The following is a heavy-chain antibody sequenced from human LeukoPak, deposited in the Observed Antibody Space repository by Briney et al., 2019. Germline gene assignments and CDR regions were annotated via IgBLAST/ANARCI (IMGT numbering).Heavy chain of an antibody. CDR2: IRCDGSKK. Sequence: PGGSLRLSCAASGFTFSTYGMHWVRQAPGKGLEGVSFIRCDGSKKYYADSVKGRFTISRDNSKNTLYLHMNSLRAEDTAVYFCAKDKDPWKSTSISDFDYWGRGTLVTVSS. V-gene: IGHV3-30*02. CDR3: AKDKDPWKSTSISDFDY. CDR1: GFTFSTYG. D-gene: IGHD1-1*01. J-gene: IGHJ4*02.